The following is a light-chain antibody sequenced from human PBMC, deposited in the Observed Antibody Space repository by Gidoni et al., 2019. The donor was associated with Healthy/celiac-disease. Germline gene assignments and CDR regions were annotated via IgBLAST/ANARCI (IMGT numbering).Light chain of an antibody. J-gene: IGKJ5*01. CDR3: QQRSNWPPIT. CDR2: DAS. Sequence: VLTQSPATLSLSPGERATLSCRASQSVSSYLAWYQQKPGQAPRLLIYDASNRATGIPARFSGSGSGTDFTLTISSLEPEDFAVYYCQQRSNWPPITFGQGTRLEIK. CDR1: QSVSSY. V-gene: IGKV3-11*01.